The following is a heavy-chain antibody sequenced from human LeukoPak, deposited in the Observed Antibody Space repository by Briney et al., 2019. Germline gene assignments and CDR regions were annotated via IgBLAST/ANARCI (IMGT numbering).Heavy chain of an antibody. D-gene: IGHD5-12*01. J-gene: IGHJ4*02. CDR1: GFIFSDYV. CDR3: AKVAPIVAPLG. V-gene: IGHV3-23*01. CDR2: ISGSGDRR. Sequence: GGSLRLSCSASGFIFSDYVMNWVRQAPGKGLEWVSGISGSGDRRYYAGSVKGRFTISRDNSKNMVYLHMDGLRAEDSALYYCAKVAPIVAPLGWGQGTLVTVSS.